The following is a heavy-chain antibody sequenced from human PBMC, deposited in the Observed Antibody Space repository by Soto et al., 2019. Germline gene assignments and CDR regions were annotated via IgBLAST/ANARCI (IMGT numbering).Heavy chain of an antibody. CDR2: INHSGST. CDR3: ARALHSEMVRGVKPFYY. D-gene: IGHD3-10*01. V-gene: IGHV4-34*01. CDR1: GGSFSGHY. Sequence: PSEPLSLPCAVYGGSFSGHYSSWIRPPPGKGLEWIGEINHSGSTNYNPSLKSRVTISVDTSKNQFSLKLSSVTAADTAVYYCARALHSEMVRGVKPFYYWGQGTLVTVS. J-gene: IGHJ4*02.